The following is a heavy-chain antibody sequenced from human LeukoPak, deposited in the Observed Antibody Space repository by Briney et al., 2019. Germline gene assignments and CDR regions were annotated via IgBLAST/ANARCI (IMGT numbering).Heavy chain of an antibody. CDR1: GSTFTSYY. J-gene: IGHJ4*02. D-gene: IGHD4-23*01. CDR3: ARGYYGGNRILDY. CDR2: INPSGRST. V-gene: IGHV1-46*01. Sequence: ASVKVSCKASGSTFTSYYMHWVRQAPGQGLEWMGMINPSGRSTSYAQKFQGRVTVTRDTSTSTVYMDLSSLRSEDTAVYYCARGYYGGNRILDYWGQGTLVTVSS.